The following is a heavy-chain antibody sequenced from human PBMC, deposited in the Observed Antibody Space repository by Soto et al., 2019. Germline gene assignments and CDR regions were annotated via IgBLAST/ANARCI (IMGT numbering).Heavy chain of an antibody. D-gene: IGHD4-17*01. J-gene: IGHJ4*02. CDR1: GGSISRSSYY. CDR3: ARHDYGGGNY. CDR2: IYYSGST. Sequence: QLQLQESGPGLVKPSETLSLTCTVSGGSISRSSYYWGWFRHLPGKGLEWIGSIYYSGSTYYNSSLKRRVTISVGTSKNQFSLKLNSVTAADTAVYYCARHDYGGGNYWGQGTLVTVSS. V-gene: IGHV4-39*01.